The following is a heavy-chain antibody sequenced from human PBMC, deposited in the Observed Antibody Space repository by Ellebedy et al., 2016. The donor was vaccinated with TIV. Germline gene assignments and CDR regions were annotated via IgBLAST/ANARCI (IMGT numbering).Heavy chain of an antibody. CDR1: GFTFSDYY. D-gene: IGHD2-15*01. Sequence: GGSLRLSXAASGFTFSDYYMSWVRQAPGKGLEWVSVIYSGGSTYYADSVKGRFTISRDNSKNTLYLQMNSLRAEDTAVYYCARRGGGSWTFDYWGQGTLVTVSS. CDR2: IYSGGST. V-gene: IGHV3-66*04. CDR3: ARRGGGSWTFDY. J-gene: IGHJ4*02.